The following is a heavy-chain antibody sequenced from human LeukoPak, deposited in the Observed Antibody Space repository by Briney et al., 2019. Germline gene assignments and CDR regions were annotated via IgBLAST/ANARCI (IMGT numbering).Heavy chain of an antibody. D-gene: IGHD6-13*01. CDR1: GGSFSGCY. Sequence: PSETLSLTCAVYGGSFSGCYWNWIRQPPGKGLEWIGEINHSGSTNYNPSLKSRVTISVDTSKNQFSLKLSSVTAADTAVYYCARFGVVASGTNYWGQGTLVTVSS. V-gene: IGHV4-34*01. J-gene: IGHJ4*02. CDR3: ARFGVVASGTNY. CDR2: INHSGST.